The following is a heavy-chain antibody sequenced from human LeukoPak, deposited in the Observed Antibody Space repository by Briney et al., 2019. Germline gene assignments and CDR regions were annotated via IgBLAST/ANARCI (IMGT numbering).Heavy chain of an antibody. Sequence: ASVKVSCKASGGTFSSYAISWVRQSPGQGLGWMGRIIPILGIANYAQKFQGRVTITADKSTSTAYMELSSLRSEDTAVYYCARGYSGELLRSWGQGTLVTVSS. D-gene: IGHD1-26*01. CDR2: IIPILGIA. V-gene: IGHV1-69*04. J-gene: IGHJ5*02. CDR1: GGTFSSYA. CDR3: ARGYSGELLRS.